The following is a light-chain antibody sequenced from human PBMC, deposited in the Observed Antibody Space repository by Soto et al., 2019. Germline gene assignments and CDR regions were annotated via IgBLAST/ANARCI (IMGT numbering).Light chain of an antibody. V-gene: IGKV1-5*01. Sequence: DIQMTHSPSTLSASVGDRVTITCRASQSISSWLAWYQQKPGKAPKLLIFDASSLESGVPSRFSGSGSGTDFALTITSLQAEDFATYYCQQLRMYPSNFGGGTKVDIK. J-gene: IGKJ4*01. CDR2: DAS. CDR3: QQLRMYPSN. CDR1: QSISSW.